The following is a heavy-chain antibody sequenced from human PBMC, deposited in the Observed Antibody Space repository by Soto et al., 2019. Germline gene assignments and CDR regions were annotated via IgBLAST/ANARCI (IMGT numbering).Heavy chain of an antibody. CDR3: ARDSSTTNPV. D-gene: IGHD2-2*01. V-gene: IGHV1-8*01. CDR1: GYTFTDYD. Sequence: ASVKVSCKTSGYTFTDYDINWVRQATGQGLEWMGWMNPNSGNTGYAQKFQGRVSMTRNTAASTAYMELSSLRSDDTAIYYCARDSSTTNPVWGQGTMVTVSS. CDR2: MNPNSGNT. J-gene: IGHJ3*01.